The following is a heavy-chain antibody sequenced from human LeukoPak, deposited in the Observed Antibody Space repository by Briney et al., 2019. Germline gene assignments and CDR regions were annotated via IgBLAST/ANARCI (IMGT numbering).Heavy chain of an antibody. Sequence: GGSLRLSCAASGFIFSTYAMSWVRQAPGKGLEWVSALSGSGDKTFYADSVKGRFTISRDNSKNTLYLQMNSLRAEDTAVYYCARLLTLNYYFDYWGQGTLVTVSS. D-gene: IGHD3-16*01. CDR1: GFIFSTYA. J-gene: IGHJ4*02. V-gene: IGHV3-23*01. CDR2: LSGSGDKT. CDR3: ARLLTLNYYFDY.